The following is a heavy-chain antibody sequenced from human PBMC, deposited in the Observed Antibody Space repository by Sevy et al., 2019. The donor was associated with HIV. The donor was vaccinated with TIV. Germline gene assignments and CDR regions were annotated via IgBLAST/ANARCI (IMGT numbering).Heavy chain of an antibody. J-gene: IGHJ5*02. CDR3: ARGGRLLLLNWFDP. V-gene: IGHV1-69*01. CDR2: IIPIFGTA. Sequence: ASVKVSCKASGGTFSSYAISWVRQAPGQGLEWRGGIIPIFGTANYAQKFQGRVTITADESTSTAYMELSSLRSEDTAVYYCARGGRLLLLNWFDPWGQGTLVTVSS. D-gene: IGHD2-15*01. CDR1: GGTFSSYA.